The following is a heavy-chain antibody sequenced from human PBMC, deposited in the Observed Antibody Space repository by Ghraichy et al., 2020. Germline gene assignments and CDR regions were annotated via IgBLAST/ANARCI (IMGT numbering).Heavy chain of an antibody. CDR3: ARWPGERWLDWFDP. CDR2: IYYSGST. Sequence: SETLSLTCTVSGGSISSYYWSWIRQPPGKGLEWIGYIYYSGSTNYNPSLKSRVTISVDTSKNQFSLKLSSVTAADTAVYYCARWPGERWLDWFDPWGQGTLVTVSS. V-gene: IGHV4-59*01. J-gene: IGHJ5*02. CDR1: GGSISSYY. D-gene: IGHD3-10*01.